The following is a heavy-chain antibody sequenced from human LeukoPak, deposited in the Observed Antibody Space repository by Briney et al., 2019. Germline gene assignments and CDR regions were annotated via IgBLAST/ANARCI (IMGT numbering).Heavy chain of an antibody. CDR3: ARDGGYCSGGSCYYYGMDV. CDR1: GFTFSSYG. D-gene: IGHD2-15*01. CDR2: IWFDGSIK. V-gene: IGHV3-33*01. J-gene: IGHJ6*02. Sequence: PGRSLRLSCAASGFTFSSYGMHWVRQAPGKGLEWVAVIWFDGSIKYYADSVKGRFTISRDNSRNTLFLQMNSLRAEDTAVYYCARDGGYCSGGSCYYYGMDVWGQGTTVTVSS.